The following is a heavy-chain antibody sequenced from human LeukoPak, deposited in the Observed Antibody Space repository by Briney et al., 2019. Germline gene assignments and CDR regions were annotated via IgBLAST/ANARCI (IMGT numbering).Heavy chain of an antibody. V-gene: IGHV3-23*01. D-gene: IGHD6-13*01. CDR3: AKDCGSSWLHRDADTDY. Sequence: GGSLRLSCAASGFTFSSYAMSWVRQAPGKGLEWVSAMSGSGGSTYYADSVKGRFTISRDNSKNTLYLQMNSLRAEDTAVYYCAKDCGSSWLHRDADTDYWGQGTLVTVSA. CDR1: GFTFSSYA. J-gene: IGHJ4*02. CDR2: MSGSGGST.